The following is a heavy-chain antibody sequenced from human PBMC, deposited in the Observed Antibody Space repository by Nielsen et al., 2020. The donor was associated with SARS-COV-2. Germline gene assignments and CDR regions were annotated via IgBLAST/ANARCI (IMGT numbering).Heavy chain of an antibody. CDR3: ARDWGCTNGVCYFPMSYYYYYMDV. D-gene: IGHD2-8*01. J-gene: IGHJ6*03. Sequence: WIRQPPGKGLEWIGSIYYSGSTYYNPSLKSRVTISVDTSKNQFSLKLSSVTAADTAVYYCARDWGCTNGVCYFPMSYYYYYMDVWGKGTTVTVSS. CDR2: IYYSGST. V-gene: IGHV4-39*07.